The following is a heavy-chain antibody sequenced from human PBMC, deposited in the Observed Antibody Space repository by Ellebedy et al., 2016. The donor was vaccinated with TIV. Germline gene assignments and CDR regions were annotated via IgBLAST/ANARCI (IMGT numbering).Heavy chain of an antibody. D-gene: IGHD3-3*01. CDR1: GYSFPSYW. V-gene: IGHV5-51*01. CDR2: IYPGDSDT. J-gene: IGHJ5*02. CDR3: ARHGWSGANWFDP. Sequence: GESLTISXTGSGYSFPSYWIGWVRQMPGKGLEWMGVIYPGDSDTRYSPSFQGQVTISADKSISTAYLQWSSLKASDTAMYYCARHGWSGANWFDPWGQGTLVTVSS.